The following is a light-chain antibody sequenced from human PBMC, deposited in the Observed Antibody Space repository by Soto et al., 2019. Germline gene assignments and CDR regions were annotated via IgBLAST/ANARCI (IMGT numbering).Light chain of an antibody. CDR2: GAS. CDR3: QQTYSDIS. CDR1: RTINTY. J-gene: IGKJ4*01. V-gene: IGKV1-39*01. Sequence: DVRMTQYPSSLSSSVGDTITVTCRASRTINTYLNWFQQKPGEPPRLLIYGASTLHDGVPSRFSGSGSGADFTLTISGLQPEDFASYHCQQTYSDISFGGGTKVDI.